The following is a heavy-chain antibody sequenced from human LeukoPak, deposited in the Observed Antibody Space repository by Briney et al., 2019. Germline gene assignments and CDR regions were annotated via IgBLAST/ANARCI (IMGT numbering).Heavy chain of an antibody. J-gene: IGHJ4*02. CDR3: ARDPCSGGSCYFDY. D-gene: IGHD2-15*01. Sequence: PSETLSLTCAVSGGSISSSNWWSWVRRPPGKGLEWIGEIYHSGSTNYNPSLKSRVTISVDKSKNQFSLKLSSVTAADTAVYYCARDPCSGGSCYFDYWGQGTLVTVSS. CDR2: IYHSGST. CDR1: GGSISSSNW. V-gene: IGHV4-4*02.